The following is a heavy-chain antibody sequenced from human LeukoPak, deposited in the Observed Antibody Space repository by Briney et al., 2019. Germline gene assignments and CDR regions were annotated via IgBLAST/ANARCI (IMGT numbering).Heavy chain of an antibody. CDR1: GFTFTTFW. CDR2: INHDGSST. J-gene: IGHJ4*02. CDR3: VRDWGYDSSGYWQKYFDT. Sequence: GGSLRLSCAASGFTFTTFWMHWVRHAPGKGLVWVSRINHDGSSTNYADSVKGRFTISRDNAKNTVYLQMNSLRAEDTAVYYCVRDWGYDSSGYWQKYFDTWGQGTLVTVSS. V-gene: IGHV3-74*01. D-gene: IGHD3-22*01.